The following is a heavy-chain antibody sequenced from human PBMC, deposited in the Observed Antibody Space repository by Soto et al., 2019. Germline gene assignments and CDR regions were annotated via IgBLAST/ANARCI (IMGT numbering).Heavy chain of an antibody. D-gene: IGHD6-13*01. CDR3: ARYSSNWFQTEGMDV. V-gene: IGHV4-4*07. CDR2: IDASGNT. CDR1: GGSISTYY. Sequence: SETLSLTCTVSGGSISTYYWSWIRQPAGKGLEWIGRIDASGNTNYNPSLKSRVTMSVDTSKKQFSLKLTSVTAADTAVYYCARYSSNWFQTEGMDVWGQGTTVTVSS. J-gene: IGHJ6*02.